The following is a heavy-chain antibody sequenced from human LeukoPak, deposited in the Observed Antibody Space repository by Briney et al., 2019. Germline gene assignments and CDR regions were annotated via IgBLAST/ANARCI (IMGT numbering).Heavy chain of an antibody. CDR2: NGTAGDT. Sequence: PGGSLRLSCAASGFTFSSYDMHWVRQATGKGLGWVSANGTAGDTYYPGSVKGRFTISRENAKNSLYLQMNSLRAGDTAVYYCARGLRILWEPAGVDYWGQGTLVTVSS. CDR1: GFTFSSYD. J-gene: IGHJ4*02. D-gene: IGHD1-26*01. CDR3: ARGLRILWEPAGVDY. V-gene: IGHV3-13*01.